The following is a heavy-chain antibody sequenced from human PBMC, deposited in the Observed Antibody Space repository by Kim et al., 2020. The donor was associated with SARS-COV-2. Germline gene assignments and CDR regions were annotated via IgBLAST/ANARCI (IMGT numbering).Heavy chain of an antibody. CDR3: AGQGIAAAHKSPDY. D-gene: IGHD6-13*01. CDR2: IYYSGST. CDR1: GGSISSSSYY. J-gene: IGHJ4*02. Sequence: SETLSLTCTVSGGSISSSSYYWGWIRQPPGKGLEWIGSIYYSGSTYYNPSLKSRVTISVDTSKNQFSLKLSSVTAADTAVYYCAGQGIAAAHKSPDYWGQGTLVTVSS. V-gene: IGHV4-39*01.